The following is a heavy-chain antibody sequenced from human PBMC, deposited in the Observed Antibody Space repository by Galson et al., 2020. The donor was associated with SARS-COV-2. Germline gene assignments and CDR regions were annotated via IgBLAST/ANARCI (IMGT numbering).Heavy chain of an antibody. J-gene: IGHJ4*02. D-gene: IGHD3-3*01. V-gene: IGHV3-7*05. CDR3: ARGTYYDFWSGYYSSIDY. CDR1: GFSFSSYW. Sequence: GESLKISCAASGFSFSSYWMTWVRQAPGKGLEWVANIKQDGSERYYVDSVKGRFTISRDNAKNSLYLQMNSLRAEDTAVYYCARGTYYDFWSGYYSSIDYWGQGTLVTVSS. CDR2: IKQDGSER.